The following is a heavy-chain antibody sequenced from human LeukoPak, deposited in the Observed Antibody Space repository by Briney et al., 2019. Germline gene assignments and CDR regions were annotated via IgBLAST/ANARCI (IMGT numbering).Heavy chain of an antibody. Sequence: SETLSLTCAVYGGSFSGYYWSWIRQPPGKGLEWIGEINHSGSTNYNPSLKSRVTISVDTSKNQFSLKLSSVTAADTAVYYCAREIRDNGSGNYIDYWGQGTLVTVSS. V-gene: IGHV4-34*01. J-gene: IGHJ4*02. CDR3: AREIRDNGSGNYIDY. CDR1: GGSFSGYY. CDR2: INHSGST. D-gene: IGHD3-10*01.